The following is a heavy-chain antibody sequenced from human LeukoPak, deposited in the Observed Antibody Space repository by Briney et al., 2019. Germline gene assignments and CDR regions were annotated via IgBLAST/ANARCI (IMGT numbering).Heavy chain of an antibody. Sequence: PGGSLRLSCAASGFTFSDYAMSWVRQAPGRGLEWVSEINPSDGSTYYADSVKGRFTISRDNSKNTLYLQMNSLRAEDTAIYYCAKGAIAARRSPSPQPGWFDPWGQGTLVTVSS. CDR2: INPSDGST. V-gene: IGHV3-23*01. CDR3: AKGAIAARRSPSPQPGWFDP. CDR1: GFTFSDYA. J-gene: IGHJ5*02. D-gene: IGHD6-6*01.